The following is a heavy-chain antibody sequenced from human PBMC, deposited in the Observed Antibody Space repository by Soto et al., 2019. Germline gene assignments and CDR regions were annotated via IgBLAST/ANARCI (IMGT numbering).Heavy chain of an antibody. CDR3: ARAIVGATLPDLDWFDP. J-gene: IGHJ5*02. CDR2: INPNSGGT. CDR1: GYTFTGYY. V-gene: IGHV1-2*02. D-gene: IGHD1-26*01. Sequence: GASVKVSCKASGYTFTGYYMHWVRQAPGQGLEWMGWINPNSGGTNYAQKFQGRVTMTRDTSISTAYMELSRLRSDDTAVYYCARAIVGATLPDLDWFDPWGQGTLVTVS.